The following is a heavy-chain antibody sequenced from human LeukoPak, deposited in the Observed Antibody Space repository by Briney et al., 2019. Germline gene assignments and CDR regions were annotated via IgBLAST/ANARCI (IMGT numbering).Heavy chain of an antibody. CDR3: ARRGGIHLEYFDY. CDR1: GFTFRSYA. D-gene: IGHD3-3*01. J-gene: IGHJ4*02. V-gene: IGHV3-23*01. Sequence: GGSLRLSCAASGFTFRSYAMSWVRLAPGKGLEWVSGISGSGGTTHYADSVKGRFTISRDNSNNTLYLQMNSLRAEDTAVYYCARRGGIHLEYFDYWGQGTLVTVSS. CDR2: ISGSGGTT.